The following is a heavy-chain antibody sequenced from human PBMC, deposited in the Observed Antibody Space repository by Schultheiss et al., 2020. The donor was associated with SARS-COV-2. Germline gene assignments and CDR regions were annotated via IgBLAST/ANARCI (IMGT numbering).Heavy chain of an antibody. CDR3: ARRAAAEHNWFDP. CDR2: INPNSGGT. V-gene: IGHV1-2*02. D-gene: IGHD6-25*01. J-gene: IGHJ5*02. CDR1: GYTFTGYY. Sequence: ASVKVSCKASGYTFTGYYMHWVRQAPGQGLEWMGWINPNSGGTNYAQKFQGRVTMTRDTSISTAYMELSSLRSEDTAVYYCARRAAAEHNWFDPWGQGTLVTVSS.